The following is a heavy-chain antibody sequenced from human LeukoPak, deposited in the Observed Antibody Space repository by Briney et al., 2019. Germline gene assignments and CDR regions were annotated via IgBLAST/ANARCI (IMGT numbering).Heavy chain of an antibody. Sequence: GGSLRLSCAASGLIFSNYWMSWVRQAPGKGLEWVANISRDGSEENYVDSVKGRFAISRDNAKNSLYLRMNSLRAEDTAVYYCTRDRWLDYWGQGTLVTVSS. CDR2: ISRDGSEE. CDR3: TRDRWLDY. CDR1: GLIFSNYW. D-gene: IGHD3-16*02. V-gene: IGHV3-7*01. J-gene: IGHJ4*02.